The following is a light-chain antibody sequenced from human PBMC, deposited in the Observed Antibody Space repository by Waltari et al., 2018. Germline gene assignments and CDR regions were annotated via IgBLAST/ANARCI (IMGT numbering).Light chain of an antibody. CDR3: AAWDDSLNGRGV. Sequence: QPVLTPPPSASGTPGQRVTISCSGSSSNIGSNPVHWYQQLPGTAPKLLIYSNKPRPSGVPDRFSGSKSGTSASLAISGLQSEDEADYYCAAWDDSLNGRGVFGGGTKLTVL. CDR2: SNK. CDR1: SSNIGSNP. V-gene: IGLV1-44*01. J-gene: IGLJ3*02.